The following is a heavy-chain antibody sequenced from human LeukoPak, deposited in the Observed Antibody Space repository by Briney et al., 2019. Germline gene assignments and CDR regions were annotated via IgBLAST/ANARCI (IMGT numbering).Heavy chain of an antibody. D-gene: IGHD4-17*01. J-gene: IGHJ4*02. CDR1: GGTFSSYA. Sequence: SVKVSCKASGGTFSSYAISWVRQAPGQGLEWMGGIIPTFGTANYAQKFQGRVTITADESTSTAYMELSSLRSEDTAVYYCARGDYGDQYYFDYWGQGTLVTVSS. CDR3: ARGDYGDQYYFDY. V-gene: IGHV1-69*01. CDR2: IIPTFGTA.